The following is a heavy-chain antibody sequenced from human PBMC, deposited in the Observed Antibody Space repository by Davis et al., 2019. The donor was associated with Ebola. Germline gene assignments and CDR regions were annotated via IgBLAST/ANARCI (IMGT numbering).Heavy chain of an antibody. CDR2: INHSGST. J-gene: IGHJ3*02. D-gene: IGHD3-10*01. V-gene: IGHV4-34*01. CDR1: GRSFSGYY. CDR3: ARSRWFRGRDAFDI. Sequence: SHTLSLTCAVYGRSFSGYYWRWIRQPPGKGLEWIGDINHSGSTNYNPSLKSRVTIPVDTSKNQFSRKLSSVTAADTAVYYCARSRWFRGRDAFDIWGQGTMVTVSS.